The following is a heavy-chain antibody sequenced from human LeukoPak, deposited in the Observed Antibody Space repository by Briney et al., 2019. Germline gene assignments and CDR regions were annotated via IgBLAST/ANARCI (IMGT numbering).Heavy chain of an antibody. CDR1: GFTFSNYA. J-gene: IGHJ4*02. V-gene: IGHV3-23*01. CDR3: AKDRAGYSYGMFDS. Sequence: QSGGSLRLSCVASGFTFSNYAMSWVRQAPGKGLEWVSGIFNSGGSTYYADSVKGRLTISRDNSKKTVYLQMSSLRGDDTAVYYCAKDRAGYSYGMFDSWGQGTLVTVSS. D-gene: IGHD5-18*01. CDR2: IFNSGGST.